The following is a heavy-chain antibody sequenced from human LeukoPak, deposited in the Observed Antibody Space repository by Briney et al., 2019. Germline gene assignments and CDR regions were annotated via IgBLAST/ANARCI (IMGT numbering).Heavy chain of an antibody. Sequence: GGSLRLSCAASGFTFSSYSMNWVRQAPGKGLEWVSSISSSSSYIYYADSVKGRFTISRDNAKNSLYLQMNSLRAEDTAVYYCATRNDYGDYQTMYYYYYGMDVWGQGTTVTVSS. J-gene: IGHJ6*02. CDR1: GFTFSSYS. D-gene: IGHD4-17*01. CDR2: ISSSSSYI. CDR3: ATRNDYGDYQTMYYYYYGMDV. V-gene: IGHV3-21*01.